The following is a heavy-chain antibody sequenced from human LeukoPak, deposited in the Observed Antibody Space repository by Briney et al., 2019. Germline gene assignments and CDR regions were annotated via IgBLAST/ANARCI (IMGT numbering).Heavy chain of an antibody. CDR3: ATTPGTMVRGVILY. CDR2: IYHSGST. J-gene: IGHJ4*02. CDR1: GGSISSGGYS. Sequence: PSQTLSLTCAVSGGSISSGGYSWSWIRQPPGKGLEWIGYIYHSGSTYYNPSLKSRVTMSVDTSKNQFSLKLSSVTTADTAVYYCATTPGTMVRGVILYWGQGTLVTVSS. V-gene: IGHV4-30-2*05. D-gene: IGHD3-10*01.